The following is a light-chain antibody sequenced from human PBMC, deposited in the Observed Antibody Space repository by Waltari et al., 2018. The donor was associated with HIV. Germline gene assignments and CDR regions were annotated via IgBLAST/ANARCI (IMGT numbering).Light chain of an antibody. V-gene: IGLV1-51*01. J-gene: IGLJ2*01. CDR2: ENK. CDR3: EAWDLSLSAVV. CDR1: SSNTGHNY. Sequence: QSVLTQPPSVSAAPGQKVAISCSGSSSNTGHNYVSWYQPFPGTAPKLLLYENKKRPSGVPDRFSGSKSGTTATLGITGLQTGDEADYYCEAWDLSLSAVVFGGGTRLTVL.